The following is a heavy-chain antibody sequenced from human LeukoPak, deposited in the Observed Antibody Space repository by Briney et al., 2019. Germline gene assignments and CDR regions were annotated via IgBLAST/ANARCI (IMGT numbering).Heavy chain of an antibody. D-gene: IGHD3-10*01. CDR2: IIPIFGTA. J-gene: IGHJ4*02. V-gene: IGHV1-69*13. CDR3: ARDLYTYYYGSGSKNYFDY. CDR1: GGTFSSYA. Sequence: SVKVSCKASGGTFSSYAISWVRQAPGQGLEWMGGIIPIFGTANYAQKFQGRVTITADESTSTAYMELRSLRSDDTAVYYCARDLYTYYYGSGSKNYFDYWGQGTLVTVSS.